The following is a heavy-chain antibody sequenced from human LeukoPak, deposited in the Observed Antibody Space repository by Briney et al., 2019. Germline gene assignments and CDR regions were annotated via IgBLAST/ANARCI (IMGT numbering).Heavy chain of an antibody. J-gene: IGHJ4*02. D-gene: IGHD3-10*01. CDR2: IYYSGST. V-gene: IGHV4-61*08. CDR1: GGSISSGDYY. Sequence: SETLSLTCTVSGGSISSGDYYWSWIRQPPGKGLEWIGYIYYSGSTNYNPSLKSRVTISVDTSKIQFSLKLSSVTAADTAVYYCARHGDSRGTLDYWGQGSLVTVSS. CDR3: ARHGDSRGTLDY.